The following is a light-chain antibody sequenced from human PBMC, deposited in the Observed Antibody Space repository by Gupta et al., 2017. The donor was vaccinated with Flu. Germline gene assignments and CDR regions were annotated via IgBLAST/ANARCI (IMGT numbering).Light chain of an antibody. CDR3: QQDDNLPIT. J-gene: IGKJ3*01. CDR1: QVSTRY. V-gene: IGKV1-33*01. Sequence: PTRLDAPVGDRVNITCRASQVSTRYLNWYQQKPGKAPSLLIYDASRLQAGVPSRFSGSDSGTEYTLTISSLQPEDVATYYCQQDDNLPITCGRGTKVDIK. CDR2: DAS.